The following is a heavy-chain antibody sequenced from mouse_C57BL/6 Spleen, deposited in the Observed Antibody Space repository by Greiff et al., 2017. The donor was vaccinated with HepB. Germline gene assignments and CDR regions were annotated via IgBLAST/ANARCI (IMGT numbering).Heavy chain of an antibody. V-gene: IGHV1-15*01. Sequence: VKLVESGAELVRPGASVTLSCKASGYTFTDYEMHWVKQTPVHGLEWIGAIDPETGGTAYNQKFKGKAILTADKSSSTAYMELRSLTSEDSAVYYCTKPLLRRAMDYWGQGTSVTVSS. J-gene: IGHJ4*01. CDR2: IDPETGGT. D-gene: IGHD2-12*01. CDR3: TKPLLRRAMDY. CDR1: GYTFTDYE.